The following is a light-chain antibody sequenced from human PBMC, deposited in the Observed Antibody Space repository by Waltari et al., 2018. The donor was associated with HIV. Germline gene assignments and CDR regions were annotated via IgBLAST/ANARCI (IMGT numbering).Light chain of an antibody. CDR1: TPNIGSSN. CDR2: ADA. CDR3: STWDERLNGVV. J-gene: IGLJ2*01. V-gene: IGLV1-44*01. Sequence: QSVLTQPPSASGAPGPRVTISCSGSTPNIGSSNVKWYQPFSRAAPKRLIYADAQPPSGVPDRFSGSKSCTSASLVISGLQAEDEADYYCSTWDERLNGVVFGGGTRLTVV.